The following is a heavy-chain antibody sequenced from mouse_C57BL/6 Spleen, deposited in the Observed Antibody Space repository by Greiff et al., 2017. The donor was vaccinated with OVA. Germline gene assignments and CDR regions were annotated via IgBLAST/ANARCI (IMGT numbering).Heavy chain of an antibody. Sequence: VHLVESGAELVKPGASVKMSCKASGYTFTTYPIEWMKQNHGKSLEWIGNFHPYNDDTKYNEKFKGKATLTVEKSSSTVYLELSRLTSDDSAVYYCARGYYGSSPLFAYWGQGTLVTVSA. V-gene: IGHV1-47*01. CDR1: GYTFTTYP. CDR2: FHPYNDDT. D-gene: IGHD1-1*01. CDR3: ARGYYGSSPLFAY. J-gene: IGHJ3*01.